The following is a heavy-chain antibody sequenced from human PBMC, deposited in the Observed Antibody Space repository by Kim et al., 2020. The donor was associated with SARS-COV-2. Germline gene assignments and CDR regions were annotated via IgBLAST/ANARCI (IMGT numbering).Heavy chain of an antibody. D-gene: IGHD3-22*01. V-gene: IGHV3-15*01. J-gene: IGHJ4*02. Sequence: YAAPVKGRFTISRDDTKTTLYLQMNSLKTEDTAVYYCATDHYYDSSPGGHWGQGTLVTVSS. CDR3: ATDHYYDSSPGGH.